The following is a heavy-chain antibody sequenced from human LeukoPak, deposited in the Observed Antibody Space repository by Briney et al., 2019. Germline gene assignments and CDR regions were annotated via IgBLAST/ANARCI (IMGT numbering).Heavy chain of an antibody. Sequence: SVKVSCKASGGTFSSYAISWVRQAPGQGLEWMGRIIPIFGTANYAQKFQGRVTITTDESTSTAYMELSSLRSEDTAVYYCARDHGLPSGDPLDYWGQGTLVTVSS. J-gene: IGHJ4*02. D-gene: IGHD3-10*01. V-gene: IGHV1-69*05. CDR3: ARDHGLPSGDPLDY. CDR1: GGTFSSYA. CDR2: IIPIFGTA.